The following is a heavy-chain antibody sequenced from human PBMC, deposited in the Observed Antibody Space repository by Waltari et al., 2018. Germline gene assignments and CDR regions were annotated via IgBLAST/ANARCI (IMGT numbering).Heavy chain of an antibody. CDR1: GYTFTGYY. CDR2: INPNRGGT. J-gene: IGHJ3*02. Sequence: QVQLVQSGAEVKKPGASVKVSCKASGYTFTGYYMHWVRQAPGQGLEWMGWINPNRGGTNYAQKLQGRVTMTRDTSISTAYMELSRLRSDDTAVYYCAREARYNWNSKAFDIWGQGTMVTVSS. CDR3: AREARYNWNSKAFDI. D-gene: IGHD1-20*01. V-gene: IGHV1-2*02.